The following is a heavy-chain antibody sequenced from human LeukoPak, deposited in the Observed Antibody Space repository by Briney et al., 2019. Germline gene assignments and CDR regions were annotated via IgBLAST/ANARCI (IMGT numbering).Heavy chain of an antibody. CDR1: GFTFSSYS. D-gene: IGHD2-15*01. Sequence: GGSLRLSCAASGFTFSSYSMNWVRQAPGEGLEWVSYISSSSSTIYYADSVKGRFTISRDNAKNSLYLQMNSLRAEDTAVYYCAREYCSGGSCYGFDYWGQGTLVTVSS. CDR3: AREYCSGGSCYGFDY. J-gene: IGHJ4*02. V-gene: IGHV3-48*01. CDR2: ISSSSSTI.